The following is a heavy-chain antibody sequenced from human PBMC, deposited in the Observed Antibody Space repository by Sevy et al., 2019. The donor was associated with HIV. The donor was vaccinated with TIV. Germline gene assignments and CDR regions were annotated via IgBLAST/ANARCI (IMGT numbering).Heavy chain of an antibody. CDR1: GFTFSSYA. J-gene: IGHJ3*02. D-gene: IGHD1-26*01. CDR2: ISGSGGST. CDR3: AKEMVFWGLLHGDAFDI. V-gene: IGHV3-23*01. Sequence: GGSLRLSCAASGFTFSSYAMSWVRQAPGKGLEWVSAISGSGGSTYYADSVKGRFTISRDNSKNTLYLQMNSLRAEDTAVYYCAKEMVFWGLLHGDAFDIWGQGTMVTVSS.